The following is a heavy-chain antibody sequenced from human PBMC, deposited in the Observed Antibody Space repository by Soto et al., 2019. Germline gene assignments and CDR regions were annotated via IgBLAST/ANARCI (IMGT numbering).Heavy chain of an antibody. CDR2: VSGGGGST. Sequence: EVQLLESGGGLVQPGGSLRLSCAASGFTFSTYAMSWVRQAPGKGLEWVSTVSGGGGSTYYADSVKGRFTISRDNSRNTVYLQMNVLRVEDTAVYYCAKANLENLKRTAFHLWGQGTMVTVSS. V-gene: IGHV3-23*01. D-gene: IGHD6-25*01. CDR3: AKANLENLKRTAFHL. J-gene: IGHJ3*01. CDR1: GFTFSTYA.